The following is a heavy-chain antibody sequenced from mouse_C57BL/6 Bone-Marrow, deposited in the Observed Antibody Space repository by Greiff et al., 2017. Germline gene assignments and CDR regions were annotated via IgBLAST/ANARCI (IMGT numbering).Heavy chain of an antibody. J-gene: IGHJ1*03. Sequence: QVQLQQSGAELVRPGASVKLSCKASGYTFTDYEMHWVKQTPVHGLEWIGAIDPETGGTAYNQKFKGKAILTADKSSSTAYMELRSLTSEDSAVYYCTREVYYGSSYDWYFDVWGTGTMVTVSS. CDR2: IDPETGGT. V-gene: IGHV1-15*01. CDR3: TREVYYGSSYDWYFDV. CDR1: GYTFTDYE. D-gene: IGHD1-1*01.